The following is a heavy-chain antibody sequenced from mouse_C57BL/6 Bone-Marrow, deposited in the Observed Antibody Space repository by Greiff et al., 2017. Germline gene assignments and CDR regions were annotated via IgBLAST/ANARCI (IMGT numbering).Heavy chain of an antibody. J-gene: IGHJ4*01. CDR3: ATLGRGYAMDY. CDR1: GFTFSDYY. V-gene: IGHV5-12*01. CDR2: ISNGGGST. Sequence: EVKLVESGGGLVQPGGSLKLSCAASGFTFSDYYMYWVRQTPEKRLEWVAYISNGGGSTYYPDTVKGRFTISRDNAKNTLYLQMSRLKSEDTAMYYCATLGRGYAMDYWGQGTSVTVSS.